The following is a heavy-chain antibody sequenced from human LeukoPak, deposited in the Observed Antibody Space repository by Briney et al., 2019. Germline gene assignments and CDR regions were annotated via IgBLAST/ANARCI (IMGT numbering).Heavy chain of an antibody. Sequence: SETLSLTCGVSGYSISRGYYWAWIRPPPGKGLEWIGTIYHTGSTYYTPSLGSRITISVDTSKNEFSLNLNSVTAADTAVYYCARAGWIITSGIDYWGQGALVTVSS. CDR3: ARAGWIITSGIDY. CDR2: IYHTGST. D-gene: IGHD3-10*01. CDR1: GYSISRGYY. V-gene: IGHV4-38-2*01. J-gene: IGHJ4*02.